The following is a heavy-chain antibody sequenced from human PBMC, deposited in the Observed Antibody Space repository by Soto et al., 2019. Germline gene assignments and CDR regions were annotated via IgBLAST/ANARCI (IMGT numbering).Heavy chain of an antibody. CDR2: IYYSGTT. J-gene: IGHJ6*02. CDR1: NGSVSSGTYS. CDR3: ARGHYYYGMDV. V-gene: IGHV4-30-2*01. Sequence: QLRLQESGSGLVKPSQTLSLTCTVSNGSVSSGTYSWSWVRQPPGKGTEWIGYIYYSGTTYYTPSLKSRLTMSMDRANDHFSLNLTSVTAADTAVYFCARGHYYYGMDVWGQGITVTVSS.